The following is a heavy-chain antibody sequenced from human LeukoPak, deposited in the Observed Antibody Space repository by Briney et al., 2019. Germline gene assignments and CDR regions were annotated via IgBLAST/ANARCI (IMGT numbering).Heavy chain of an antibody. CDR2: IWYDGSHE. CDR1: GFTFSSCG. D-gene: IGHD4-17*01. J-gene: IGHJ4*02. Sequence: GGSLRLSCAASGFTFSSCGMHGVLQAPGKGLDWGAVIWYDGSHEYYADSVKGRFTISRDNSKNTLYLQMNSLRGEDTAVYYCARGDLYGDYVILNWGQGTLVTVSS. V-gene: IGHV3-33*01. CDR3: ARGDLYGDYVILN.